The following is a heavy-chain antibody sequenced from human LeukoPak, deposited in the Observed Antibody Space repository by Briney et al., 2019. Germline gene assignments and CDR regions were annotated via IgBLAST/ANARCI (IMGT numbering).Heavy chain of an antibody. Sequence: SETLSLTCTVSGGSISSSSYYWGWIRQPPGKGLEWIGSIYYSGSTNYNPSLKSRVTISVDTSKNQFSLKLGSVTAADTAVYYCARLRGYSGYEVVDYWGQGTLVTVSS. D-gene: IGHD5-12*01. CDR1: GGSISSSSYY. J-gene: IGHJ4*02. CDR3: ARLRGYSGYEVVDY. CDR2: IYYSGST. V-gene: IGHV4-39*07.